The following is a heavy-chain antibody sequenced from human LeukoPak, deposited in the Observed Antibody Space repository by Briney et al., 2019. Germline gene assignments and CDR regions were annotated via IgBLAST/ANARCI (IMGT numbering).Heavy chain of an antibody. CDR1: GGTFSDYS. Sequence: SVKVSCKTSGGTFSDYSITWVRQAPGQGLEWMGGVIPTFGTANYAQKFQGRVIITADESTSTAYMELSSLRSEDTAVYYCATNPYCRSSTCYAHYYYHSYMDVWGKGTTVIVSS. CDR2: VIPTFGTA. J-gene: IGHJ6*03. D-gene: IGHD2-2*01. V-gene: IGHV1-69*13. CDR3: ATNPYCRSSTCYAHYYYHSYMDV.